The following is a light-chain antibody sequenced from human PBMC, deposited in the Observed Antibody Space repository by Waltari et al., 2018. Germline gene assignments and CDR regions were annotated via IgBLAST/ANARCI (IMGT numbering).Light chain of an antibody. Sequence: DIVMTQSPDSLTVSLGERATINCKSSQTILYSPSNKNYVAWYQQKPSQPPKLLIYWASTRESGVPDRFSGTGSGTDFTLTISRLQAEDVAVYYCQQYFKTPLTFGGGTKVEIK. V-gene: IGKV4-1*01. CDR3: QQYFKTPLT. CDR1: QTILYSPSNKNY. J-gene: IGKJ4*01. CDR2: WAS.